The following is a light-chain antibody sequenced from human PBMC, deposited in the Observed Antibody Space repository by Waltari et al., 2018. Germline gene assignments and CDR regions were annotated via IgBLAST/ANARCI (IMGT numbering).Light chain of an antibody. V-gene: IGLV3-21*04. Sequence: SYVLPQPSSVSVAPGKTARITCGGSNIGRKTVPWHKKKPGQAPVLVFYYESDRHSGIPERFSGSNSGNTATLTISRVEVGDEADYYCQVWDSSSDHGVFGGGTKLTVL. J-gene: IGLJ3*02. CDR2: YES. CDR1: NIGRKT. CDR3: QVWDSSSDHGV.